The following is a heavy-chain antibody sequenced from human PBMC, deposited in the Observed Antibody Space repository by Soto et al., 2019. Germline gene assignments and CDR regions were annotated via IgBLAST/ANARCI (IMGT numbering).Heavy chain of an antibody. Sequence: SETLSLTCTVSGVSISSFYWSWIRQPPGKGLEWIGYIYDRGYTNYNPSLKSRVTLSVDTSKNQFSLKLTSVIAADTAVYFCARRPYGSGSHSWFDPWGQGTQVTVSS. CDR2: IYDRGYT. J-gene: IGHJ5*02. D-gene: IGHD3-10*01. V-gene: IGHV4-59*08. CDR1: GVSISSFY. CDR3: ARRPYGSGSHSWFDP.